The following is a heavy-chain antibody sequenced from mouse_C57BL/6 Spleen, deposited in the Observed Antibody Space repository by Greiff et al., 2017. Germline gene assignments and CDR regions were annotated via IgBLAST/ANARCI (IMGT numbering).Heavy chain of an antibody. D-gene: IGHD2-4*01. J-gene: IGHJ4*01. V-gene: IGHV3-6*01. CDR2: ISYDGSN. Sequence: EVKLMESGPGLVKPSQSLSLTCSVTGYSITSGYYWNWIRQFPGNKLEWMGYISYDGSNNYNPSLKNRISITRETSKNQFFLKLNSVTTEDTATYYCARGNGDYDSYAMDYWGQGTSVTVSS. CDR3: ARGNGDYDSYAMDY. CDR1: GYSITSGYY.